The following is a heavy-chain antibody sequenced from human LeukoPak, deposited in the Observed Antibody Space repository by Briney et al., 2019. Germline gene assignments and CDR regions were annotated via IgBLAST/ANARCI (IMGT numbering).Heavy chain of an antibody. CDR1: GGSISGYY. CDR3: ARAVDTAIMYNWFDP. J-gene: IGHJ5*02. Sequence: SETLSLTCTVSGGSISGYYWNWIRQPPGKGLEWIGEINDSGSTNYNPSLKSRVTISVDTSKNQFSLKLSSVTASDTAMYYCARAVDTAIMYNWFDPWGQGILVTVSS. CDR2: INDSGST. V-gene: IGHV4-34*01. D-gene: IGHD5-18*01.